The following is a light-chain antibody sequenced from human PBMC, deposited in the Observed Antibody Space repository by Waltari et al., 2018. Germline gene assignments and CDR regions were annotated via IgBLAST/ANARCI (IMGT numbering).Light chain of an antibody. Sequence: DIQMTQSPSSLSASVGDRVVITCRARQSISIYLNWYQQKPGKAPKLLMYAASSLQSGVPSRFSGSGSGTDFTLTISSLQSEDFATYYCQQSYSTPWTFGQGTKVAIK. CDR3: QQSYSTPWT. CDR2: AAS. J-gene: IGKJ1*01. CDR1: QSISIY. V-gene: IGKV1-39*01.